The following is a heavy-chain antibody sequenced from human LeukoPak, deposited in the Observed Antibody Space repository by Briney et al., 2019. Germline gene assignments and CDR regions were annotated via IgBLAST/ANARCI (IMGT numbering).Heavy chain of an antibody. Sequence: GGSLRLSCAASGFTFSSYWMHWVRQAPGKGLVWVSRINSDGSSTSYADSVKGRFTISRDNAKNTLYLQMNSLRAEDTAVYYCARVPDYGGNHYYYYYGMDVWGQGTTVTVSS. CDR3: ARVPDYGGNHYYYYYGMDV. CDR1: GFTFSSYW. J-gene: IGHJ6*02. CDR2: INSDGSST. V-gene: IGHV3-74*01. D-gene: IGHD4-23*01.